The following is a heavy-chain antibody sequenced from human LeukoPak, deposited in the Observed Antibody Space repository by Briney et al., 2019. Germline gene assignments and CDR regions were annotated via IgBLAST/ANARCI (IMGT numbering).Heavy chain of an antibody. J-gene: IGHJ2*01. CDR2: IYYSGST. V-gene: IGHV4-59*01. CDR1: GGSISSYY. Sequence: SETLSLTCTVSGGSISSYYWSWIRQPPGKGLEWIGYIYYSGSTNYNPSLKSRVTISVDTSKNQFSLKLSSVTAADTAVYHCARDFHGGSGSYYSNWYFDLWGRGTLVTVSS. D-gene: IGHD3-10*01. CDR3: ARDFHGGSGSYYSNWYFDL.